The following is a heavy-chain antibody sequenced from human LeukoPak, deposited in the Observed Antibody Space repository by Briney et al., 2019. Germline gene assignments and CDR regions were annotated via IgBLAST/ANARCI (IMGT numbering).Heavy chain of an antibody. CDR3: ASQYCSSRTCYTDAFDI. V-gene: IGHV3-7*01. CDR1: RFTFSTNW. D-gene: IGHD2-2*02. J-gene: IGHJ3*02. CDR2: IKQDGSEK. Sequence: PGGSLRLSCAASRFTFSTNWMSWVRQAPGKGLEWVANIKQDGSEKYYVNSVKGRFTISRDNAKNSLYLQMNSLRAEDTAVYYCASQYCSSRTCYTDAFDIWGQGTMVTVSS.